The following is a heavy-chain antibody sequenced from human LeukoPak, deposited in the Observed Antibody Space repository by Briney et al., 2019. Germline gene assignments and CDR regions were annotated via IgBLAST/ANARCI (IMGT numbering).Heavy chain of an antibody. CDR3: ARDPVITIFGVVTEYNWFDP. CDR2: IYYSGST. D-gene: IGHD3-3*01. CDR1: GGSISSSSYY. V-gene: IGHV4-39*07. Sequence: SETLSLTCTVSGGSISSSSYYWGWIRQPPGKGLEWIGSIYYSGSTYYNPSLKSRVTISVDTSKNRFSLKLSSVTAADTAVYYCARDPVITIFGVVTEYNWFDPWGQGTLVTVSS. J-gene: IGHJ5*02.